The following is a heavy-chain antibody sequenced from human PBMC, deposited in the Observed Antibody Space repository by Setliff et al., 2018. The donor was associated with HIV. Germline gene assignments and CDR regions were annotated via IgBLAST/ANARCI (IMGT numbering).Heavy chain of an antibody. CDR3: ARGLSDYYYESGSFPILGY. D-gene: IGHD3-10*01. CDR1: GYTFTAYY. CDR2: INPNNGDT. Sequence: ASVKVSCKASGYTFTAYYLHWVRQAPGQGLEWMGRINPNNGDTNYAQKFQGRVTMTRNTSTSTAYMEVSSLRSEDTAVYYCARGLSDYYYESGSFPILGYWGQGTLVTVSS. V-gene: IGHV1-2*06. J-gene: IGHJ4*02.